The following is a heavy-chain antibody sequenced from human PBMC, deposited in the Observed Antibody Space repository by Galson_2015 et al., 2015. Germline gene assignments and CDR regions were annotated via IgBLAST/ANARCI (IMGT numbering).Heavy chain of an antibody. J-gene: IGHJ5*02. CDR1: GFIFSNYG. CDR2: ISHDGSNE. Sequence: SLRLSCAASGFIFSNYGVHWVRQAPGKGLEWVAVISHDGSNEYYADSVKGRFTISRDNSKSTLYLQMDSLRAEDTAVYFCARDGGAYDTTGYPPYHWGQGTLVTVSS. V-gene: IGHV3-30*03. D-gene: IGHD3-22*01. CDR3: ARDGGAYDTTGYPPYH.